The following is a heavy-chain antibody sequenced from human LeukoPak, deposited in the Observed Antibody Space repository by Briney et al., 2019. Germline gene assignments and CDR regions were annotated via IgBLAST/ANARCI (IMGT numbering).Heavy chain of an antibody. CDR3: ARSTNWYNWFGP. V-gene: IGHV6-1*01. CDR1: GDNVSSQSAA. CDR2: TYYRSKWYQ. D-gene: IGHD6-13*01. Sequence: SQTLSLTCAISGDNVSSQSAAWSWIRRSPSRGLEWLGRTYYRSKWYQDYGVSVKSRISINPDTSKNQIFLQLNSMTAEDTAVYYCARSTNWYNWFGPWGQGTLVIVS. J-gene: IGHJ5*02.